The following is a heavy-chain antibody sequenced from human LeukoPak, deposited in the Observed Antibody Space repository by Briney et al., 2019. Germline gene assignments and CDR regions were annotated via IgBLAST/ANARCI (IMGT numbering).Heavy chain of an antibody. Sequence: GASVKVSCKASGYTFTSYGMSWVRQAPGQGLEWMGWINAYNGNTKYAQKFQGRVTMTTDTSTSTAYMELRSLRSDDTAVYYCARSRVANGDYIFEDVWGQGTLVTVSS. D-gene: IGHD4-17*01. CDR1: GYTFTSYG. CDR2: INAYNGNT. CDR3: ARSRVANGDYIFEDV. J-gene: IGHJ4*02. V-gene: IGHV1-18*01.